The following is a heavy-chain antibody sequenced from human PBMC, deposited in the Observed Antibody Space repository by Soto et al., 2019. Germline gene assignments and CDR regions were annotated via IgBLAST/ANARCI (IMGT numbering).Heavy chain of an antibody. CDR1: GYTFSSYA. CDR3: ARGGPPIDY. J-gene: IGHJ4*02. D-gene: IGHD3-10*01. CDR2: INAGNGNT. Sequence: QVQLVQSGAEEKKPGASVKVSYKASGYTFSSYAMHWVRQAPGQRLEWMGWINAGNGNTKYSQKFQGRVSITRDTSASTAYMERSSLRSEDTAVYYCARGGPPIDYWGQGTLVTVSS. V-gene: IGHV1-3*05.